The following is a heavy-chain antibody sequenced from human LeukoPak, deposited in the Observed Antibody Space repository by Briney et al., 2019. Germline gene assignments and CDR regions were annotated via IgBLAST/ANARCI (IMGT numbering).Heavy chain of an antibody. CDR1: GFTVSSNY. CDR3: ARGNSGSYPNWFDP. J-gene: IGHJ5*02. CDR2: IYSGGST. Sequence: GGSLRLSCAASGFTVSSNYMSWVRQAPGKGLEWVSVIYSGGSTYYADSVKGRFTISRDNSKNTLYLQMNCLRAEDTAVYYCARGNSGSYPNWFDPWGQGTLVTVSS. D-gene: IGHD1-26*01. V-gene: IGHV3-66*02.